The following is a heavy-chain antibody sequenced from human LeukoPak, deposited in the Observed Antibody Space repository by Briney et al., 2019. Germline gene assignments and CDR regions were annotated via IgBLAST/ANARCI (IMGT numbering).Heavy chain of an antibody. Sequence: SQTLSLTCTVSGGSISSGGYYWRWIRQHPGKGLEWIGYIYYSGSTYYNPSLKSRVTISVDTSKNQFSLKLSSVTAADTAVYYCARNIGGNSKYNWFDPWGQGTLVTVSS. CDR2: IYYSGST. CDR1: GGSISSGGYY. CDR3: ARNIGGNSKYNWFDP. D-gene: IGHD4-23*01. V-gene: IGHV4-31*03. J-gene: IGHJ5*02.